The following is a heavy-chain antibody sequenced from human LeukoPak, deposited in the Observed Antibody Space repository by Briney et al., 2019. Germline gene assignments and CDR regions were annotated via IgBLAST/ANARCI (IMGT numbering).Heavy chain of an antibody. V-gene: IGHV4-59*01. D-gene: IGHD4-17*01. J-gene: IGHJ4*02. Sequence: PSETLSLTCTVSGGSISSYYWSWIRQPPGKGLEWIGYIYYSGSTNYNPSLKSRVTISVDTSKNQFSLKLSSVTAADTAVYYCAREAYGDLLSYFDYWAREPWSPSPQ. CDR1: GGSISSYY. CDR2: IYYSGST. CDR3: AREAYGDLLSYFDY.